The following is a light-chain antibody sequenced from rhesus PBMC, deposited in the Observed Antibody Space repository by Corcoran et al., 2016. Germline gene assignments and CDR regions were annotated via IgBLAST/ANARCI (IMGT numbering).Light chain of an antibody. CDR3: MQQKALPYS. Sequence: DIVMTQTPLSLPVTPGEPASISCRSSQSLLHTDGYTSLDWYLQKPGQSPPLLIYGGSSRASAVPGRFSGRGAGTDFTLKISKVEAEDVGVYYCMQQKALPYSFGQGTKVEIK. CDR2: GGS. J-gene: IGKJ2*01. V-gene: IGKV2-61*01. CDR1: QSLLHTDGYTS.